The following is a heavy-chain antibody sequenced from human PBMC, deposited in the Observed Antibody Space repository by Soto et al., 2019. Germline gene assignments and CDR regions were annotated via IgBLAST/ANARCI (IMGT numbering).Heavy chain of an antibody. J-gene: IGHJ4*02. D-gene: IGHD3-10*01. CDR1: GFSLSTSGVN. V-gene: IGHV2-5*02. Sequence: QITLEESGPTLVKPTQTLTLTCTFSGFSLSTSGVNVGWIRQPPGKALEWLALIYWDDDKRYSPSLKSRLTIAKDNSKNPVVLTRTNLDPFDTATYYCAHRRNSGSDFDYWGQGTLVTVSP. CDR3: AHRRNSGSDFDY. CDR2: IYWDDDK.